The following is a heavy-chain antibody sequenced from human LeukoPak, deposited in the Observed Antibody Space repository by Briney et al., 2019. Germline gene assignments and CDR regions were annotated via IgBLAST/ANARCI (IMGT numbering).Heavy chain of an antibody. CDR2: IYYSGST. CDR3: ARVTRWAGLDF. D-gene: IGHD2-21*02. V-gene: IGHV4-39*07. J-gene: IGHJ4*02. Sequence: SETLSLTCTVSGGSISSSSYYWGWIRQPPGKGLEWIGSIYYSGSTYYNPSLKSRLTISVDTSENQFSLHLTSVTAADTAVYFCARVTRWAGLDFWGQGTLVTVSS. CDR1: GGSISSSSYY.